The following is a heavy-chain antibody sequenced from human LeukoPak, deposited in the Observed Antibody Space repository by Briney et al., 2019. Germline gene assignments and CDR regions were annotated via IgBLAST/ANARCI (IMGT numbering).Heavy chain of an antibody. CDR3: ARDSLGYYDSSGYYPSNYYYYMDV. V-gene: IGHV1-18*01. Sequence: GASVKVSCKASGYTFTSYGISWVRQAPGQGLEWMGWISAYNGNTNYAQKLQGRVTMTTDTSTSTAYMELRSLRSDDTAVYYCARDSLGYYDSSGYYPSNYYYYMDVWGKATTVTVSS. J-gene: IGHJ6*03. CDR1: GYTFTSYG. CDR2: ISAYNGNT. D-gene: IGHD3-22*01.